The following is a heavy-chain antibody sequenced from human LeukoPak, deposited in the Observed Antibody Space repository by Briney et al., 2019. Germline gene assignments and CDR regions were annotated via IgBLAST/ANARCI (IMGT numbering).Heavy chain of an antibody. D-gene: IGHD6-13*01. V-gene: IGHV3-21*01. CDR2: TSSSSSYI. CDR3: ARDSEGSSWAYYFDY. J-gene: IGHJ4*02. Sequence: KIGGSLRLSCAASGFTFSSYSMSWVRQAPGKGLEWVSSTSSSSSYIYYADSVKGRFTISRDNAKNSLYLQMNSLRAEDTAVYYCARDSEGSSWAYYFDYWGQGTLVTVSS. CDR1: GFTFSSYS.